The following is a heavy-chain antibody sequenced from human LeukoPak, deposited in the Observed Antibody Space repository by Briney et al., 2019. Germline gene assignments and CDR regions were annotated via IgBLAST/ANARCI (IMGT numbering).Heavy chain of an antibody. V-gene: IGHV4-59*11. Sequence: SETLSLTCTVSGGSMSSHYWSWVRQPPGKALEWIGYISHVGQTFSNPSLSSRITIPVDTSNTQFSLKLTSVTAADTAAYFCARDTYYTSGTYYIDYFASWGQGALVTVSS. CDR1: GGSMSSHY. CDR3: ARDTYYTSGTYYIDYFAS. D-gene: IGHD3-10*01. CDR2: ISHVGQT. J-gene: IGHJ4*02.